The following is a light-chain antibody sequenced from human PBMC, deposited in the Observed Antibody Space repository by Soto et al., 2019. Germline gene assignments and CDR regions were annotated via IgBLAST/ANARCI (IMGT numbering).Light chain of an antibody. CDR3: QQYNTYST. Sequence: DIQITQSPSSLSASVGDRVTITCRASQTISTYLNWYQQKPGKAPKLLIHAASSVQSGVPSRFSGSGSGTDFTLTISSLQPDDFATYYCQQYNTYSTFGQGTRLEI. CDR1: QTISTY. CDR2: AAS. J-gene: IGKJ5*01. V-gene: IGKV1-39*01.